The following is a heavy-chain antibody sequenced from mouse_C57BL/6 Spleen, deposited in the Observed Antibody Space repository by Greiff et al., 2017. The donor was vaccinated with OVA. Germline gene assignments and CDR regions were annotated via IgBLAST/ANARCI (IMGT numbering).Heavy chain of an antibody. CDR2: INPNYGTT. J-gene: IGHJ1*03. Sequence: VQLQQSGPELVKPGASVKISCKASGYSFTDYNMNWVKQSNGKSLEWIGVINPNYGTTSYNQKFKGKATLTVDKSSSTAYMQLNSLTSEDSAVYYCARGIYYGYHWYFDVWGTGTTVTVSS. CDR3: ARGIYYGYHWYFDV. D-gene: IGHD2-2*01. V-gene: IGHV1-39*01. CDR1: GYSFTDYN.